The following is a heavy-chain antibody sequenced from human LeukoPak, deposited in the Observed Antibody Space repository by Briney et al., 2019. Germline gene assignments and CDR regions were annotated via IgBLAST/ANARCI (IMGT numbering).Heavy chain of an antibody. J-gene: IGHJ4*02. CDR2: ISYDGSNK. CDR3: ARGPDTAMVRYFDY. V-gene: IGHV3-30-3*01. CDR1: GFTFSSYA. D-gene: IGHD5-18*01. Sequence: GGSLRLSCAASGFTFSSYAMHWVRQAPGKGLEWVAVISYDGSNKYYADSVKGRFTISRDNSKNTLYLQMNSLRAEDTAVYYCARGPDTAMVRYFDYWGQGTLVTVSS.